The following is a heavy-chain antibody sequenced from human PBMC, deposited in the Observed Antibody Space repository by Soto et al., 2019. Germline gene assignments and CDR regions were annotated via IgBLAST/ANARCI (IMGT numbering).Heavy chain of an antibody. CDR2: ISGSGGTT. Sequence: GGSLRLSCAASGFTFSKYGMSWVRQAPGKGLEWVSAISGSGGTTYYGDSVKGRFTISRDNSKNTLYLQMNSLRVEDTAVYYCGKGRSYYYYYGVDVWGQGNTVTVSS. V-gene: IGHV3-23*01. CDR3: GKGRSYYYYYGVDV. D-gene: IGHD1-26*01. CDR1: GFTFSKYG. J-gene: IGHJ6*02.